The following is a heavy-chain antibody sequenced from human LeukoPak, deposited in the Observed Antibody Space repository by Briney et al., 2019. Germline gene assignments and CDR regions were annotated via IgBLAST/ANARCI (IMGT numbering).Heavy chain of an antibody. J-gene: IGHJ4*02. D-gene: IGHD2-15*01. V-gene: IGHV1-18*01. Sequence: ASVKVSCKASGYTFTSYGISWVRQAPGQGLEWMQWISAYNGNTNYAQKLQGRVTMTTDTSTSTAYMELRSLRSDDTAVYYCARDRTYCSGGSCYPDYFDYWGQGTLVTVSS. CDR1: GYTFTSYG. CDR2: ISAYNGNT. CDR3: ARDRTYCSGGSCYPDYFDY.